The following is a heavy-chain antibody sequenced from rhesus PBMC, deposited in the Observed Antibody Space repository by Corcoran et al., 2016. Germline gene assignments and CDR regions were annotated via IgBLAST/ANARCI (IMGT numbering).Heavy chain of an antibody. CDR1: GGSVSGYG. CDR3: AGHGGIAAAGRGTSFDV. J-gene: IGHJ5-2*02. Sequence: QVQLQQWGEGLVKPAETLSLTCAVYGGSVSGYGWGWLRQPPGKGLAGIGRIRSGGTTHYHTSLKSRVTIVRDTSTNQSFLKLMSVTAADTAVVYCAGHGGIAAAGRGTSFDVWGRGVLVTVSS. CDR2: IRSGGTT. D-gene: IGHD6S26*01. V-gene: IGHV4-160*01.